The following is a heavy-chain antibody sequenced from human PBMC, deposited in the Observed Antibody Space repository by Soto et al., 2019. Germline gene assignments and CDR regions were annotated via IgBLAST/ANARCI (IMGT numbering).Heavy chain of an antibody. CDR1: GYTFTSYG. CDR3: ARDATPFYDILSGYRSLGGDY. V-gene: IGHV1-18*01. D-gene: IGHD3-9*01. J-gene: IGHJ4*02. CDR2: ISAYNGNT. Sequence: QVQLVQSGAEVKKPGASVKVSCKASGYTFTSYGISWVRQAPGQGLEWMGWISAYNGNTNYAQKLQGRVTMTTDTSTSTAYMELRSLRSDDTAVYYCARDATPFYDILSGYRSLGGDYWGQGTLVTVSS.